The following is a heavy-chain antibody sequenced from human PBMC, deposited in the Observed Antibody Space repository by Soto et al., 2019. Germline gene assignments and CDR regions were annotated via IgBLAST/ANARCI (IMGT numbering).Heavy chain of an antibody. CDR3: ARGIELWLRSLNSGYSG. CDR2: IIPMFGTA. D-gene: IGHD5-18*01. J-gene: IGHJ1*01. V-gene: IGHV1-69*12. CDR1: GGTFSTYA. Sequence: QVQLVQSGAEVKKPESSVKVSCKAPGGTFSTYAISWVRQAPGQGLAWMGRIIPMFGTANYAQRFQERVTITAVGSTISGSSFPSSQLPDGTGAYFCARGIELWLRSLNSGYSGWGQCPVVTVSS.